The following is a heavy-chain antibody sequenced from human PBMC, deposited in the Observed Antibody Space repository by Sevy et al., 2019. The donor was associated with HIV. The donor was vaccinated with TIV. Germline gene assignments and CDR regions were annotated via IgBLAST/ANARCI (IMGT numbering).Heavy chain of an antibody. J-gene: IGHJ6*02. CDR2: LIGGGSRT. D-gene: IGHD2-15*01. V-gene: IGHV3-23*01. CDR3: AKRRVQSGLSGGGANYGWDV. CDR1: GFPFSNYA. Sequence: GGSLRLSCAASGFPFSNYAMSWNRQAPGKGLEWVSTLIGGGSRTYYAHSVTGRFTISRDNSKNTLYLQMNSLRADDTAIYYCAKRRVQSGLSGGGANYGWDVCGHGTTVTVSS.